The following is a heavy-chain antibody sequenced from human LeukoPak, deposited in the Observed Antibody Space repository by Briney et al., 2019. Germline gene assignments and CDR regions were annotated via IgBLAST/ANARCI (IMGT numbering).Heavy chain of an antibody. D-gene: IGHD3-3*02. CDR3: ARSFSSAEYFQH. Sequence: SETLSLTCTVSGGSISSYYWIWIRQPPGKGLEWIGYIYYSGSSNYNPSLKSRVTMLLDTSKNHFSLKLSSVTAADTAVYYCARSFSSAEYFQHWGQGTLVTVSS. CDR2: IYYSGSS. J-gene: IGHJ1*01. V-gene: IGHV4-59*08. CDR1: GGSISSYY.